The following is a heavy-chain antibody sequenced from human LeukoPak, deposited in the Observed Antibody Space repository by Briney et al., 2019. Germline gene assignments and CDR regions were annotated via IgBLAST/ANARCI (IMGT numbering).Heavy chain of an antibody. D-gene: IGHD2-15*01. CDR2: INHSGST. V-gene: IGHV4-34*01. CDR3: ARGEYCSGGSCYSHYFDY. CDR1: SGSFSGYY. J-gene: IGHJ4*02. Sequence: SETLSLTCAVYSGSFSGYYWSWIRQPPGKGLEWIGEINHSGSTNYNPSLKSRVTISVDTSKNQFSLKLSSVTAADTAAYYCARGEYCSGGSCYSHYFDYWGQGTLVTASS.